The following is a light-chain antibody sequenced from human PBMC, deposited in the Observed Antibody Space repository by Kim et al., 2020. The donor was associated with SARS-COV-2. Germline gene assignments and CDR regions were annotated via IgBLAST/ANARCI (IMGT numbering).Light chain of an antibody. J-gene: IGKJ1*01. CDR3: EVFGSPERIQWCT. CDR1: QSVSSSF. Sequence: EIVLTQSPDTLSLSPGERATLSCRAGQSVSSSFLAWYQQNPVQAPRLLIHGAPNWATGITDRFSGSGSGTDFTRTINRLEPEDFAVYYCEVFGSPERIQWCTFGQGTKVDIK. V-gene: IGKV3-20*01. CDR2: GAP.